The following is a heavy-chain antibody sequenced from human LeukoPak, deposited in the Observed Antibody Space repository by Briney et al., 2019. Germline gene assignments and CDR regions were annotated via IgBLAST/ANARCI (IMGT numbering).Heavy chain of an antibody. J-gene: IGHJ4*02. V-gene: IGHV3-53*01. CDR2: IYPNGYI. D-gene: IGHD1-1*01. Sequence: PGGSLRLSCAASGFTVSGNYMNWVRQAPGKGLEWVSIIYPNGYIYYADSVKGRFTISRDDVKNMLYLQMNSLRVEDTGLYYCSTVEHFWGQGTLVTVSS. CDR1: GFTVSGNY. CDR3: STVEHF.